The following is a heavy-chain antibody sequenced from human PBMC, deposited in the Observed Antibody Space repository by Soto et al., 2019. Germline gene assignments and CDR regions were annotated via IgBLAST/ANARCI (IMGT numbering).Heavy chain of an antibody. Sequence: GASVKVSGKVSGYTLTELSMHWVRQAPGKGLEWMGGFDPEDGETIYAQKFQGRVTMTEDTSTDTAYMELSSLRSEDTAVYYCATAPRVYDYGDHRRIMDYWGQGTLVTVSS. CDR1: GYTLTELS. J-gene: IGHJ4*02. CDR2: FDPEDGET. D-gene: IGHD4-17*01. V-gene: IGHV1-24*01. CDR3: ATAPRVYDYGDHRRIMDY.